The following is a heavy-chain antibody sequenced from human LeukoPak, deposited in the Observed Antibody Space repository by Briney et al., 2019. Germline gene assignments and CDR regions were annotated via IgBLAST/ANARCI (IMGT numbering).Heavy chain of an antibody. CDR2: IYYSGST. CDR1: GGSISSYY. Sequence: PSETLSLTCTVSGGSISSYYWSWIRQPPGKGLEWIGYIYYSGSTNYNPSLKSRVTISVDTSKNQFSLKLSSVTAADTAVYYCARDRGDTMVRGVLYYFDYWGQGTLVTVSS. CDR3: ARDRGDTMVRGVLYYFDY. V-gene: IGHV4-59*01. D-gene: IGHD3-10*01. J-gene: IGHJ4*02.